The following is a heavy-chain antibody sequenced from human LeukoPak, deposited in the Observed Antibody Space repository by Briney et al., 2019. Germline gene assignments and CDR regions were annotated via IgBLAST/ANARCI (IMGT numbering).Heavy chain of an antibody. CDR3: ASKVSLSSGFY. CDR1: GGTFTSYA. V-gene: IGHV1-69*13. CDR2: VIPIFGTA. Sequence: ASVKVSCKASGGTFTSYAISWVRQAPGQGLEWMGGVIPIFGTANYAQKFQGRVTITADESTSTAYMELSSLRSEDTAVYYCASKVSLSSGFYWGQGTLVTVSS. D-gene: IGHD6-19*01. J-gene: IGHJ4*02.